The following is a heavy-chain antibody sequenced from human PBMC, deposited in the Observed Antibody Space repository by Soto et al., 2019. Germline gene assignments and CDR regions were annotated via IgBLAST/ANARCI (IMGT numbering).Heavy chain of an antibody. V-gene: IGHV1-18*01. Sequence: SVKVSWNASGYTFTRYGISWGRQAPVQGLEWMGWISAYNGNTNYAQKPQGRVTMTTDTSTSTAYMELRSLRSDDTAVYYCARAWEYYYDSSGPRGDGWFDPWGQGTLVTVSS. CDR2: ISAYNGNT. J-gene: IGHJ5*02. CDR3: ARAWEYYYDSSGPRGDGWFDP. CDR1: GYTFTRYG. D-gene: IGHD3-22*01.